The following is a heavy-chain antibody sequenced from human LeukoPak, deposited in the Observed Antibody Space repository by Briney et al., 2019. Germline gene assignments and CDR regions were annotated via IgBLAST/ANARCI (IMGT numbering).Heavy chain of an antibody. D-gene: IGHD6-19*01. CDR1: GFTFSSHG. Sequence: GRSLRLPCAASGFTFSSHGMHWVRQAPGKGLEWVAVISYDGSNKYYADSVKGRFTISRDNSKNTLYLQMNSLRAEDTAVYYCAKDLSGWLALNYYYGMDVWGQGTTVTVSS. CDR2: ISYDGSNK. J-gene: IGHJ6*02. CDR3: AKDLSGWLALNYYYGMDV. V-gene: IGHV3-30*18.